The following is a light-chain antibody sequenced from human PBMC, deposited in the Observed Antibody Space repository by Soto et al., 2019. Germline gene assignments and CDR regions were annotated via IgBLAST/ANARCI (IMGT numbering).Light chain of an antibody. Sequence: QSVLTQPPSASGTPGQRVTISCSGSSSNIGSNTVNWYQQLPGTASKLLIYSNNQRPSGVPDRFSGSKSGTSASLAISGLQSEDEADYYCAAWDDSLNGPVFGGGTQLTVL. CDR1: SSNIGSNT. CDR3: AAWDDSLNGPV. J-gene: IGLJ3*02. V-gene: IGLV1-44*01. CDR2: SNN.